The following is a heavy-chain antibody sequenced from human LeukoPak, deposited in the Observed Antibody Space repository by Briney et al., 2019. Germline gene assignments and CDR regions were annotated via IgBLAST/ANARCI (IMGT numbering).Heavy chain of an antibody. CDR1: GGSISSYY. CDR2: IYTSGST. Sequence: SETLSLTCTVSGGSISSYYWSWIRQPAGKGLEWIGRIYTSGSTNYNPSLKSRVTMSVDTSKNQFSLKLSSVTAADTAVYYCARYKVITMVRGVTSGHFDYWGQRTLVTVSS. D-gene: IGHD3-10*01. J-gene: IGHJ4*02. V-gene: IGHV4-4*07. CDR3: ARYKVITMVRGVTSGHFDY.